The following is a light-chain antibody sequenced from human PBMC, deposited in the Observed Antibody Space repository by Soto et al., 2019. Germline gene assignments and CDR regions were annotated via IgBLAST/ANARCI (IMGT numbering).Light chain of an antibody. Sequence: QSVLTQPASVSGSPGQSITISCTGTSSDVGSYNLVSWYQQHPGKAPKLMIYEGSTRPSGVSNRFSGSKSGNTAALTISGPQAEDEADYYCCSYAGSSTFVVFGGGTKVTVL. CDR1: SSDVGSYNL. V-gene: IGLV2-23*03. CDR3: CSYAGSSTFVV. CDR2: EGS. J-gene: IGLJ2*01.